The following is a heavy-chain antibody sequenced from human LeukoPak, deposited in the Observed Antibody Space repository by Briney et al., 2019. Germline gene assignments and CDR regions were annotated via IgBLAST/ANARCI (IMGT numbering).Heavy chain of an antibody. Sequence: SQTLSLTCTVSGGSISSGGYYCSWIRQHPGKGLEWIGYIYYSGSTYYNPSLKSRVTISVDTSKNQSSLKLSSVTAADTAVYYCARGSLVPAAILYYYYGMDVWGQGTTVTVSS. CDR1: GGSISSGGYY. CDR2: IYYSGST. D-gene: IGHD2-2*01. J-gene: IGHJ6*02. V-gene: IGHV4-31*03. CDR3: ARGSLVPAAILYYYYGMDV.